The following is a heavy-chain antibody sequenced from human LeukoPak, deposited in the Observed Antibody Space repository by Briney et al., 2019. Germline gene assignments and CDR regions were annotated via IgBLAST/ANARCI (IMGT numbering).Heavy chain of an antibody. CDR2: IYYGGST. J-gene: IGHJ6*03. CDR1: GGSISSYY. CDR3: ARAYYYYYYMDV. Sequence: PSETLSLTCTVSGGSISSYYWSWIRQPPGKGLEWIGYIYYGGSTNYNPSLKSRVTISVDTSKNQFSLKLSSVTAADTAVYYCARAYYYYYYMDVWGKGTTVTVSS. V-gene: IGHV4-59*01.